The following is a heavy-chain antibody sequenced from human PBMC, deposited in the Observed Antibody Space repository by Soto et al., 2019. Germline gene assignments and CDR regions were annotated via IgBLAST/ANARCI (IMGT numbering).Heavy chain of an antibody. CDR1: GFSFGSYS. D-gene: IGHD2-2*01. V-gene: IGHV3-48*02. Sequence: GGSLRLSCEASGFSFGSYSMNWVRQAPGKGLEWVSFISGRGTTTYYADSVRGRFTVSRDNAKNSLSLEVNSLRDEDTAVYYCARLGYCSSATCKYYFCYYGMDVWCQGTTVTVSS. CDR2: ISGRGTTT. CDR3: ARLGYCSSATCKYYFCYYGMDV. J-gene: IGHJ6*02.